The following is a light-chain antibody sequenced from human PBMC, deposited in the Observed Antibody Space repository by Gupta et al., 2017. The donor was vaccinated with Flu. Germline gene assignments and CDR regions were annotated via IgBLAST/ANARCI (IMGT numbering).Light chain of an antibody. V-gene: IGKV3-15*01. CDR3: QQHNSWPPT. J-gene: IGKJ1*01. CDR2: GAS. CDR1: QGVRTK. Sequence: ATLSGSRGESVTLSCRANQGVRTKLGWYQQKAGQTPKRLISGASSMANGIAARFSGSGSGTEFTLTISSLQPEDFAAYYCQQHNSWPPTFGQGTKVEIK.